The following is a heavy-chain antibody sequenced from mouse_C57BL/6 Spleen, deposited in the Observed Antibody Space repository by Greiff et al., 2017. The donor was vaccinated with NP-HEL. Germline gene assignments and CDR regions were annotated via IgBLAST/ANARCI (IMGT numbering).Heavy chain of an antibody. V-gene: IGHV1-26*01. CDR2: INPNNGGT. Sequence: EVQLQQSGPELVKPGASVKLSCKASGYTFTDYYMTWVNQSHGKSLEWIGDINPNNGGTSYKQKFKGKATLTVDKSSSTAYMELRSLTTEYSAVYYCASRRWLLVWFAYWGQGTLVTVSA. D-gene: IGHD2-3*01. CDR1: GYTFTDYY. CDR3: ASRRWLLVWFAY. J-gene: IGHJ3*01.